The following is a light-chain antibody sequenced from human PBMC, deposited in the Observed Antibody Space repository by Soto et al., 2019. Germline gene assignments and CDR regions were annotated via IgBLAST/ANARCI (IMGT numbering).Light chain of an antibody. CDR2: KAS. V-gene: IGKV1-5*03. CDR3: QRYSSSSWT. CDR1: QSISSW. J-gene: IGKJ1*01. Sequence: DIQMTQSPSTLSASVGDRVTITCRASQSISSWLAWYQQKPGKAPKLLIYKASSLESGVPSRFSGSGSGTEFTLTISSLEPDDFATYYCQRYSSSSWTFGQGTKVDSK.